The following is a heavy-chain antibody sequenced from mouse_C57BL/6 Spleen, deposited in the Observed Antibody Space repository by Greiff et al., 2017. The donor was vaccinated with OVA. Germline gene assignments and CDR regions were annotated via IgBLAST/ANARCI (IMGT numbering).Heavy chain of an antibody. V-gene: IGHV5-9-1*02. D-gene: IGHD1-1*01. Sequence: EVQVVESGEGLVKPGGSLKLSCAASGFTFSSYAMSWVRQTPEKRLEWVAYISSGGDYIYYADPVKGRFTISRDNARNTLYLQMSSLKSEDTAMYYCTRRGITTVVATRYYAMDYWGQGTSVTVSS. J-gene: IGHJ4*01. CDR1: GFTFSSYA. CDR2: ISSGGDYI. CDR3: TRRGITTVVATRYYAMDY.